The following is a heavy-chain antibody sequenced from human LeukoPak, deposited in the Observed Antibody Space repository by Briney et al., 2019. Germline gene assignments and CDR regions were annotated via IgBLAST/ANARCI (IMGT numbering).Heavy chain of an antibody. J-gene: IGHJ3*02. V-gene: IGHV3-64*01. CDR2: ISSNGGSR. Sequence: GGSLRLSCAASGFTFSSYAMHWVRQAPGKGLEYVSAISSNGGSRYYANSVKGRFTISRDNSKNTLYLQMGSLRAEDMAVYYCARYCSGGSCNVSDAFDIWGQGTMVTVSS. CDR1: GFTFSSYA. CDR3: ARYCSGGSCNVSDAFDI. D-gene: IGHD2-15*01.